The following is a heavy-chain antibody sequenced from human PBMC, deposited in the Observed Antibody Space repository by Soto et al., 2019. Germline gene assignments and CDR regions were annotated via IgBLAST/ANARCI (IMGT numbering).Heavy chain of an antibody. CDR2: VKDGGHT. CDR3: ARGQEGVVATH. Sequence: QVQLQQWGAGLLKPSETLSLTCAVTGGSLSGYYWSWIRQPPGKGLEWIGEVKDGGHTNYSPSLRGRVTISSDASNHQFSLRLESVTAEDTSVYYCARGQEGVVATHWDQGSLVTVSS. CDR1: GGSLSGYY. J-gene: IGHJ4*02. D-gene: IGHD5-12*01. V-gene: IGHV4-34*01.